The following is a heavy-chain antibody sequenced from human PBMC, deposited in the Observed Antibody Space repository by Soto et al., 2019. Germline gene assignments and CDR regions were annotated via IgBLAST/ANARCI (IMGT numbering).Heavy chain of an antibody. CDR3: AKDGRWLQFLFDY. J-gene: IGHJ4*02. D-gene: IGHD5-12*01. CDR2: ISYDGSNK. CDR1: GFTFSSYG. Sequence: GGSLRLSSAASGFTFSSYGMHWVRQAPGKGLEWVAVISYDGSNKYYADSVKGRFTISRDNSKNTLYLQMNSLRAEDTAVYYCAKDGRWLQFLFDYWGQGTLVTVSS. V-gene: IGHV3-30*18.